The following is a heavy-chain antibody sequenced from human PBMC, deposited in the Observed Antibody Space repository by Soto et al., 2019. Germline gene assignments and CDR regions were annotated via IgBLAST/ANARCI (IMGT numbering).Heavy chain of an antibody. V-gene: IGHV1-46*03. CDR3: ARDRAPGWAYYYGMDV. CDR2: INPSSGST. J-gene: IGHJ6*02. CDR1: GNTFTSYY. Sequence: QVQLVQSGAEVKKPGASVKVSCKASGNTFTSYYMHWVRQAPGQGLEWMGIINPSSGSTSYAQKFQGRGTMTRDTSTSTVYMELSSLRSEDTAVYYCARDRAPGWAYYYGMDVWGQGTTVTVSS. D-gene: IGHD1-26*01.